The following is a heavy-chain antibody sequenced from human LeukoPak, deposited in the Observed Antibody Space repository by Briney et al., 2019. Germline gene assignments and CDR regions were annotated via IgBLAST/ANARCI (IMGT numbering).Heavy chain of an antibody. CDR1: GGSISSYY. CDR3: ARSRGNDHFDY. CDR2: IYYSGST. J-gene: IGHJ4*02. V-gene: IGHV4-59*01. D-gene: IGHD1-1*01. Sequence: SETLSLTCTVSGGSISSYYWSWIRQPPGKGLEWIGYIYYSGSTNYNPSLKSRVTISVDTSKNQFSLKLSSVTAADTAVYYCARSRGNDHFDYWGQGTLVTVSS.